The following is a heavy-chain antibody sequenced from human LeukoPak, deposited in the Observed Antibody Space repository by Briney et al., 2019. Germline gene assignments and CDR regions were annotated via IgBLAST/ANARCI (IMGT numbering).Heavy chain of an antibody. J-gene: IGHJ6*03. D-gene: IGHD2-21*02. CDR3: ARGLAVVVTATHDYYMDV. V-gene: IGHV1-18*01. CDR1: GYTFTSYA. CDR2: ISTYNGNT. Sequence: PRASVKVFCKASGYTFTSYAISWVRQAPGQGLEWMGWISTYNGNTSYAQKLQGRVTMTTDTSTSTAYMELRSLRSDDTAVYYCARGLAVVVTATHDYYMDVWGKGTTVTVSS.